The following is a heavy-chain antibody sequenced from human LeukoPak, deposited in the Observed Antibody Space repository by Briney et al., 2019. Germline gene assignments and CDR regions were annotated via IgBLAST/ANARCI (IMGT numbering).Heavy chain of an antibody. D-gene: IGHD6-6*01. CDR1: GFTFSSYG. Sequence: PGGSLRLSCAASGFTFSSYGMHWVRQAPGKGLEWVAFIRYDGSNKYYADSVKGRFTISRDNSKNTLYLQMNSLRVEDTAVYYCARSYSSSYWFDPWGQGTLVTVSS. CDR2: IRYDGSNK. CDR3: ARSYSSSYWFDP. V-gene: IGHV3-30*02. J-gene: IGHJ5*02.